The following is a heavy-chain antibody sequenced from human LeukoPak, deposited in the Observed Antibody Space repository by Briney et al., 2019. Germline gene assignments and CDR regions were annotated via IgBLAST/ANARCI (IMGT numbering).Heavy chain of an antibody. V-gene: IGHV3-21*01. CDR2: ISSSSSYI. Sequence: PGGSLRLSCAASGFTVSGNYMSWVRQAPGKGLEWVSSISSSSSYIYYADSVKGRFTISRDNAKNSLYLQMNSLRAEDTAVYYCASRRDGYNWLDYWGQGTLVTVSS. D-gene: IGHD5-24*01. CDR3: ASRRDGYNWLDY. CDR1: GFTVSGNY. J-gene: IGHJ4*02.